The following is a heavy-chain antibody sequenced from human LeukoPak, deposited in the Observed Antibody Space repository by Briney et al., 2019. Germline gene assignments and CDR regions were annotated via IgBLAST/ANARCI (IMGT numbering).Heavy chain of an antibody. J-gene: IGHJ4*02. CDR1: GYSFTSYW. D-gene: IGHD1-26*01. CDR3: ARRWATVGAPFDY. CDR2: IYPGDSDT. V-gene: IGHV5-51*01. Sequence: GGSLQISCKGSGYSFTSYWIGWVRQMPGKGLEWMGIIYPGDSDTRYSPSFQGQVTISADKSISTAYLQWSSLKASDTAMYYCARRWATVGAPFDYWGQGTLVTVSS.